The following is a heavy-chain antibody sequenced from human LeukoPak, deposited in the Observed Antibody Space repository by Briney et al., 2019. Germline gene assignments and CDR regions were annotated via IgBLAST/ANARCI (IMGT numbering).Heavy chain of an antibody. CDR3: VRCGYSSGWYRN. V-gene: IGHV3-53*01. D-gene: IGHD6-19*01. J-gene: IGHJ4*02. CDR1: DFSVSTNY. Sequence: PGGSLRLSCAASDFSVSTNYMSWVRQAPGKGLEWVSVVLSSGAAYYADSVKGRSTISRDNSKNNLFLQMNIMTAEDTAIYYCVRCGYSSGWYRNWGQGTLVIVSS. CDR2: VLSSGAA.